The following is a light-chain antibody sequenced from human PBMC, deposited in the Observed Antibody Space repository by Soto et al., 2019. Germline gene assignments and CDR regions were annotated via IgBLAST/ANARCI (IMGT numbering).Light chain of an antibody. J-gene: IGKJ1*01. CDR2: AAS. Sequence: IQLTQSPSSLSASVGDRVTITCRASQAISCYVAWYQQRPGRAPQRLIYAASALQARVPSRFSGSGSGTDFTLPIPNLLPEDSGTYYCQPPKWAFGQGTTVEI. CDR1: QAISCY. V-gene: IGKV1-9*01. CDR3: QPPKWA.